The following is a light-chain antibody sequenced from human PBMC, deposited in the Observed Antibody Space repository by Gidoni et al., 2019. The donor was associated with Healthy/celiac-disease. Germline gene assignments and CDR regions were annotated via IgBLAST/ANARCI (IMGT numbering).Light chain of an antibody. CDR2: GKN. CDR3: NSRDSSGNHYVV. Sequence: SSELTQDPAVSVALGQTVRITCQGDSLRSYYASWYQQKPGQAPVLVIYGKNNRPSGIPDRFSGSSSGNTASLTITGARAEDEADYYCNSRDSSGNHYVVFGGGTKLTVL. V-gene: IGLV3-19*01. CDR1: SLRSYY. J-gene: IGLJ2*01.